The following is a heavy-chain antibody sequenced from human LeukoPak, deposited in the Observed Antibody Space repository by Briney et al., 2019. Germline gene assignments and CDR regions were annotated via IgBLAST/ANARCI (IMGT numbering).Heavy chain of an antibody. D-gene: IGHD3-22*01. J-gene: IGHJ4*02. CDR1: GGSISSHN. Sequence: PSETLSLTCTVSGGSISSHNWYWIRQPPGKGLEWIGDIYNSGSPNYNPSLKSRVTISVDTSKNQFSLKLSSVTAADTAEYYCARVDSSGYYTFFDYWGQGTLVTVSS. V-gene: IGHV4-59*11. CDR2: IYNSGSP. CDR3: ARVDSSGYYTFFDY.